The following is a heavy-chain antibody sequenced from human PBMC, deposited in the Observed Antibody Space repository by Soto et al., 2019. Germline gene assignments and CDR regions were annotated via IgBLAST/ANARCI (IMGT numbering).Heavy chain of an antibody. CDR3: ARHFSVDYFDY. V-gene: IGHV4-4*02. CDR2: IYHSGST. CDR1: GGSISSSNW. J-gene: IGHJ4*02. Sequence: PSETLSLTCTVSGGSISSSNWWNWVRQPPGKGLEWIGEIYHSGSTNYNPSLKSRVTISVDKSKNQFSLKLSSVTAADTAVYYWARHFSVDYFDYWGQGALVTVSS.